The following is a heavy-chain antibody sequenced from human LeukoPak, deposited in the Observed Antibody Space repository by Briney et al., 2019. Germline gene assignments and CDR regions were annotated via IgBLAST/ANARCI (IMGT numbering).Heavy chain of an antibody. D-gene: IGHD3-22*01. CDR2: IWYDGSNK. J-gene: IGHJ4*02. CDR1: GFTFSSYG. CDR3: AKDYGTYYYDSSGYCDY. Sequence: GGSLRLSCAASGFTFSSYGMHWVRQAPGKGLEWVAVIWYDGSNKYYADSVKGRFTISRDNSKNTLYLQMNSLRAEDTAVYYCAKDYGTYYYDSSGYCDYWGQGTLVTVSS. V-gene: IGHV3-30*02.